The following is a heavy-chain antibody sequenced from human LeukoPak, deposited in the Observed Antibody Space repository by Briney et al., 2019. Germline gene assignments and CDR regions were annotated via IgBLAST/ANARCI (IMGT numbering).Heavy chain of an antibody. V-gene: IGHV1-18*01. J-gene: IGHJ4*02. CDR3: GDPITIFGLAHSPVY. CDR2: ISAYNGNT. Sequence: GASVKVSCKASGYTFTSYGISWVRQAPGQGLEWMGWISAYNGNTNYAQKLQGRVTMTTDTSTSTAYMELRSLRSDDTAVYQTGDPITIFGLAHSPVYWGQGTLVTVSS. D-gene: IGHD3-9*01. CDR1: GYTFTSYG.